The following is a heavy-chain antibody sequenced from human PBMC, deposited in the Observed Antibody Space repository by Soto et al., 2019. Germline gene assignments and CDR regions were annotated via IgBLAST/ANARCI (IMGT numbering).Heavy chain of an antibody. CDR2: FYYSGST. J-gene: IGHJ3*02. CDR1: GGSISRSSYY. V-gene: IGHV4-39*01. CDR3: ARHPDYDSLTGYYGGGAFDI. Sequence: SETLSLTCTVSGGSISRSSYYWGWIRQPPGKGLEWIGSFYYSGSTYYNPSLKSRVTISVDTSKNQFSLKLSSVTAADTAVYYCARHPDYDSLTGYYGGGAFDIWGQGTMVT. D-gene: IGHD3-9*01.